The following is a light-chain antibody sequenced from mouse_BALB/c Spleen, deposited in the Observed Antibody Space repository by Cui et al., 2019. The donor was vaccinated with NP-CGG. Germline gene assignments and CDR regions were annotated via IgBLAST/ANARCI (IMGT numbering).Light chain of an antibody. CDR3: QQGSSIPRMFT. V-gene: IGKV4-91*01. J-gene: IGKJ5*01. CDR1: SSISSNY. Sequence: IVLTEFTTTMAASPGEKITITYSANSSISSNYLHRYQQKPGFSPKFLIYRTYNLASGVPTRFSGSGSGASYSLTIGTMEAEDVATYYWQQGSSIPRMFTFGAGTKLELK. CDR2: RTY.